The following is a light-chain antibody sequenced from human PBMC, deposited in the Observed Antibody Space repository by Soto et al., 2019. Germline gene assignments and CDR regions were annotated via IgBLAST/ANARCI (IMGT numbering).Light chain of an antibody. CDR3: HQANSFPWT. Sequence: DLQMTQSPSSVSASVGDRVTITCRASQGVNNWLAWYQQKPGKAPKLLIYAASSLQSGVPSRFSGSGSGTDFTLTISSLQPEDFATYYCHQANSFPWTFDQGTKVEIK. CDR2: AAS. CDR1: QGVNNW. V-gene: IGKV1-12*01. J-gene: IGKJ1*01.